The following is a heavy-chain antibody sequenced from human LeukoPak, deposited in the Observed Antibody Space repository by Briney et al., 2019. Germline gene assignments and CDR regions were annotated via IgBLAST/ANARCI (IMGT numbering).Heavy chain of an antibody. D-gene: IGHD7-27*01. V-gene: IGHV3-30*04. Sequence: SLRVYRAASGFTFSSCAMHGVGQARGKGLEGVAGISYDGSNTYYADSVKGRFTISRDNSKNTLYLQMNSLRAEDTAVYYCARVLRVWPSNWGEAFDIWGQGTMVTASS. CDR2: ISYDGSNT. J-gene: IGHJ3*02. CDR1: GFTFSSCA. CDR3: ARVLRVWPSNWGEAFDI.